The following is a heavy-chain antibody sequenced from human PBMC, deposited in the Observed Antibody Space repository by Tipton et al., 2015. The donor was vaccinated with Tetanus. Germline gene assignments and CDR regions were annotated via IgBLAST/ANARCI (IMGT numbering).Heavy chain of an antibody. V-gene: IGHV4-30-4*01. CDR3: ARATEHDIMTGYDN. D-gene: IGHD3-9*01. CDR1: GASLSSGDYF. Sequence: GASLSSGDYFWSWLRQSPGGGLEWIGYINSLGSTWYNPSLKSRVTISVDSSKNQFSLKLTSVTAADTAVYYCARATEHDIMTGYDNWGPGTQVTVSS. J-gene: IGHJ4*02. CDR2: INSLGST.